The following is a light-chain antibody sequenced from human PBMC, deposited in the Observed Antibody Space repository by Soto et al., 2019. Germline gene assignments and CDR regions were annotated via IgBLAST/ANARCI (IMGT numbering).Light chain of an antibody. CDR2: AAS. V-gene: IGKV1-16*01. Sequence: DVQMTQSPSSLSASVGDRVIITCRASQDIINNVAWFQQRPGKAPKPLLYAASSLQNGVPSRFSGSGFGTDFTLIITSLQPEDFATYYCHQYKIYPYSFGQGTKLEIK. CDR3: HQYKIYPYS. J-gene: IGKJ2*01. CDR1: QDIINN.